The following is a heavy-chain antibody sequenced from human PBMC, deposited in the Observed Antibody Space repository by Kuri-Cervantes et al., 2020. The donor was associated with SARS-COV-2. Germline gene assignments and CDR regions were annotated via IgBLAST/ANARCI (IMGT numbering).Heavy chain of an antibody. CDR3: TKPVWHYGY. CDR2: IKSKADGETT. CDR1: GFTFSDYY. V-gene: IGHV3-15*01. D-gene: IGHD4-17*01. J-gene: IGHJ4*02. Sequence: GETLRLSCAASGFTFSDYYMSWIRQAPGKGLEWVGRIKSKADGETTEYAARVKGRFTISSDDSKNTLYLQMNGLKTEDTAVYYCTKPVWHYGYWGQGTLVTVSS.